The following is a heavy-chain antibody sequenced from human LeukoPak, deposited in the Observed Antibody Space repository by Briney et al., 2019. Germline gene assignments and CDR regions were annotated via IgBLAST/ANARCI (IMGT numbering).Heavy chain of an antibody. V-gene: IGHV4-4*07. CDR1: GGSISSYY. Sequence: SETLSLTCTVSGGSISSYYWSWIRQPAGKGLEWIGRIYTSGSTNYNPSLKSRVTMSVDTSKNQFSLKLSSVTAADTAVYYCARGMESSWYFYLDYWGQGTLVTVSS. CDR2: IYTSGST. CDR3: ARGMESSWYFYLDY. D-gene: IGHD6-13*01. J-gene: IGHJ4*02.